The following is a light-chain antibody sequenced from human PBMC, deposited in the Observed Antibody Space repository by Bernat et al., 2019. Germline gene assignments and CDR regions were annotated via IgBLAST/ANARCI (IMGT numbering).Light chain of an antibody. CDR1: SSNIGINY. J-gene: IGLJ3*02. Sequence: QSVLTQPPSVSAAPGQKVTISCSGSSSNIGINYVSWYQQLPGTAPKLLISENNNRPSGIPDRFSGSKSGTSATLGITGLQTGDEADYYGGTWDGSLSAWVFGGGTKLTVL. V-gene: IGLV1-51*02. CDR3: GTWDGSLSAWV. CDR2: ENN.